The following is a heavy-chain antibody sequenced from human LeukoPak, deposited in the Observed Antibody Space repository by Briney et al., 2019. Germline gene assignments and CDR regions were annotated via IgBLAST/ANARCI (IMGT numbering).Heavy chain of an antibody. CDR2: ISAYNGNT. D-gene: IGHD5/OR15-5a*01. Sequence: GASVKVSCKASGYTFSSYSISWVRQAPGQGLEWMGWISAYNGNTIYAQKVKGRVTMTTGTSTSTAYMELRSLRSDDTAVYYCARGVYGGHRKPFDYWGQGTLVTVSS. J-gene: IGHJ4*02. CDR3: ARGVYGGHRKPFDY. CDR1: GYTFSSYS. V-gene: IGHV1-18*01.